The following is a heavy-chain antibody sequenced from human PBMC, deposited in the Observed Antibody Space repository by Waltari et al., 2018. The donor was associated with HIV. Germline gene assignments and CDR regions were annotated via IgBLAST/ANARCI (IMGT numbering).Heavy chain of an antibody. CDR3: ARLTREGYNGGFDY. Sequence: QVQLVESGGGVVQPGRSLRLSCAASGFDFSNFGMHWVRQAPGKWLDGVGVIWFDSSNKYYGDSVKGRFTISRDNSKKTVYLQMNSLRGEDTAVYYCARLTREGYNGGFDYWGQGTLVTVSS. CDR2: IWFDSSNK. J-gene: IGHJ4*02. V-gene: IGHV3-33*08. CDR1: GFDFSNFG. D-gene: IGHD1-1*01.